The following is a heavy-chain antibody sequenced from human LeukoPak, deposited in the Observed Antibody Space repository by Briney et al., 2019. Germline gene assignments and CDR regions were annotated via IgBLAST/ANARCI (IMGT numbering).Heavy chain of an antibody. V-gene: IGHV1-18*01. D-gene: IGHD1-26*01. CDR2: INVHKGNT. J-gene: IGHJ4*02. Sequence: ASVKVSCKDSGNIFNTYGFSWVRQAPGQGLEWIGWINVHKGNTNYAQKFQGRVTMTRDTSISTAYMELSRLRSDDTAVYYCARERDSGSYRSSLDYWGQGTLVTVSS. CDR3: ARERDSGSYRSSLDY. CDR1: GNIFNTYG.